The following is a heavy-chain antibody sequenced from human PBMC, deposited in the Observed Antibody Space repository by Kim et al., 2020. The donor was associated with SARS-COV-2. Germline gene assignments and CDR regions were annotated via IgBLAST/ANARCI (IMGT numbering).Heavy chain of an antibody. J-gene: IGHJ2*01. CDR1: GFTFDSYA. Sequence: GGSLRLSCAASGFTFDSYAMGWARQAPGKGLEWVSGISGSRRITNYADSVKGRFTISRDNSKNTVYLQMNSLRAEDTAVYYCAKRHGDCPRDCYLDLWGRGTLVTVAS. CDR2: ISGSRRIT. D-gene: IGHD2-21*02. CDR3: AKRHGDCPRDCYLDL. V-gene: IGHV3-23*01.